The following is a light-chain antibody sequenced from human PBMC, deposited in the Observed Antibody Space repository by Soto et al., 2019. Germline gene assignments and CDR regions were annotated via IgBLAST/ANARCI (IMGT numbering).Light chain of an antibody. J-gene: IGKJ4*01. CDR3: QQYNDWPLP. CDR1: QSVSNN. V-gene: IGKV3-15*01. CDR2: HAS. Sequence: EIVMTQSPATLSVSPGERATLSCMASQSVSNNLAWYQQKPGQAPRLLIYHASTGATGIPDRFGGSGSGTELTLSISSVQSEDFAVYYYQQYNDWPLPFGGRTKVEIK.